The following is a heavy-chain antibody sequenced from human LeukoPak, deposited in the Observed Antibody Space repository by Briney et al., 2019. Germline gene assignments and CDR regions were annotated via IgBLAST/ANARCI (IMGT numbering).Heavy chain of an antibody. CDR1: GGSLSYYY. CDR3: ARGGFYCGDDCYVDY. D-gene: IGHD2-21*02. CDR2: INRSGST. V-gene: IGHV4-34*01. Sequence: SETLSLTCAVYGGSLSYYYWSWIRQSPEKGLEWIGEINRSGSTNYNPSLKSRVTIPVDTSKNQFSLKLSSVTAADTAVYYCARGGFYCGDDCYVDYWGQGTLVTVSS. J-gene: IGHJ4*02.